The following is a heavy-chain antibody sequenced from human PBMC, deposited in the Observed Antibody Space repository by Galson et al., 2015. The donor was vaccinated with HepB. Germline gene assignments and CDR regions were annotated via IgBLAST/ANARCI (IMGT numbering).Heavy chain of an antibody. V-gene: IGHV6-1*01. Sequence: SGDSVSSKGAAWNWIRVSPSRGLEWLGRTYYESRWSCDYALSVQSRITISPDTSKNQVSLQLSSVTPEDTAVYYCARERGNVFNYWGQGILVTVSS. CDR1: GDSVSSKGAA. D-gene: IGHD1-1*01. CDR2: TYYESRWSC. CDR3: ARERGNVFNY. J-gene: IGHJ4*02.